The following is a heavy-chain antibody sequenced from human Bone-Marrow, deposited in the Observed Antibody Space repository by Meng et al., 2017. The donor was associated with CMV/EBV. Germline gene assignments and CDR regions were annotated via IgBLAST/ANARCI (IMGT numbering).Heavy chain of an antibody. J-gene: IGHJ6*02. Sequence: GGSLRLSCAASGFTFSSYAMSWVRQAPGKGLEWVSVIYSGGSSTYYADSVKGRFTISRDNSKNTLYLQMNSLRAEDTAVYYCAKSSYDGDFWSGYYYYYYGMDVWGQGTTVTVS. V-gene: IGHV3-23*03. CDR3: AKSSYDGDFWSGYYYYYYGMDV. CDR1: GFTFSSYA. D-gene: IGHD3-3*01. CDR2: IYSGGSST.